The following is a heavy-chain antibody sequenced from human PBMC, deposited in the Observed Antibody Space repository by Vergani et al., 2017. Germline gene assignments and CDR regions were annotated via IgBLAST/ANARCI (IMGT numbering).Heavy chain of an antibody. CDR1: GGTFSSYA. CDR2: IIPIFGTA. V-gene: IGHV1-69*06. J-gene: IGHJ6*02. D-gene: IGHD3-22*01. Sequence: QVQLVQSGAEVKKPGSSVKVSCKASGGTFSSYAISWVRQAPGQGLEWMGGIIPIFGTANYAQKFQGRVTMTRDTSTSTVYMELSSLRSEDTAVYYCARDGLYVSSGADYYYGMDVWGQGTTVTVSS. CDR3: ARDGLYVSSGADYYYGMDV.